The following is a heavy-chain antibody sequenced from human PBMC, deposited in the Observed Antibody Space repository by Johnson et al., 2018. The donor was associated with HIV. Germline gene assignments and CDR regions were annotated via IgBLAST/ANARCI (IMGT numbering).Heavy chain of an antibody. CDR3: ARDRAFDI. CDR2: IYSGGST. J-gene: IGHJ3*02. CDR1: GFTFSDYY. Sequence: EVQLVESGGGLVQPGGSLRLSCAASGFTFSDYYMSWIRQAPGKGLEWVSVIYSGGSTYYADSVKGRFTISRDNSKNTLYLQMNSLRAEDTAVYYCARDRAFDIWGQGTMVTVSS. V-gene: IGHV3-66*01.